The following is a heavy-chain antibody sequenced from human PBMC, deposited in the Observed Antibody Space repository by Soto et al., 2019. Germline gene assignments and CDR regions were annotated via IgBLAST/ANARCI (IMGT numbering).Heavy chain of an antibody. J-gene: IGHJ6*02. CDR2: ISAYNGNT. Sequence: ASVKVSCKASGYTFTSYGISWVRQAPGQGLERMGWISAYNGNTNYAQKLQGRVTMTTDTSTSTAYMELRSLRSDDTAVYYCARDLGYCSSTSCYRSHYYGMDVWGQGTTVTVSS. CDR3: ARDLGYCSSTSCYRSHYYGMDV. CDR1: GYTFTSYG. V-gene: IGHV1-18*01. D-gene: IGHD2-2*01.